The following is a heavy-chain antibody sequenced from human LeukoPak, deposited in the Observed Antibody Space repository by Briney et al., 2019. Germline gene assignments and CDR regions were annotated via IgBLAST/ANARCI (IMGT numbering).Heavy chain of an antibody. CDR2: ISSSGSTI. Sequence: GGSLRLSCAASGFTFSDYYISWIRQAPGKGLEWVSYISSSGSTIYYADSVKGRFTISRDNAKNSLYLQMNRLRAEDTAVYYCARALGDYDFWSCDYWGQGTLVTVSS. J-gene: IGHJ4*02. CDR3: ARALGDYDFWSCDY. D-gene: IGHD3-3*01. CDR1: GFTFSDYY. V-gene: IGHV3-11*01.